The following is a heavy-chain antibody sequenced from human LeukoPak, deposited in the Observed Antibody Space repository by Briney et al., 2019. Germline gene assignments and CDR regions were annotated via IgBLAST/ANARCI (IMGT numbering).Heavy chain of an antibody. J-gene: IGHJ4*02. CDR2: INHSGST. V-gene: IGHV4-34*01. CDR3: AIYGSGSYRFDY. Sequence: SETLSLTCTVSGGSISSYYXXWXRQPPGKGLEWIGEINHSGSTNYNPSLKSRVTISVXTSKNQFSLKLSSVTAADTAVYYCAIYGSGSYRFDYWGQGALVTVSS. CDR1: GGSISSYY. D-gene: IGHD3-10*01.